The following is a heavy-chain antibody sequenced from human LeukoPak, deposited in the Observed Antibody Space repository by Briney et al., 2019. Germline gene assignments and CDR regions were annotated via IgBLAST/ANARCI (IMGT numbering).Heavy chain of an antibody. CDR2: IYYSGST. CDR3: ARARTGYYWVDY. J-gene: IGHJ4*02. Sequence: SETLSLTCTVSGGSISSGDYYWSWIRQPPGKGLEWIGYIYYSGSTYYNPSLKSRVTMSVDTSKNQFSLKLSSVTAADTAVYYCARARTGYYWVDYWGQGTLVTVSS. V-gene: IGHV4-30-4*08. CDR1: GGSISSGDYY. D-gene: IGHD3-9*01.